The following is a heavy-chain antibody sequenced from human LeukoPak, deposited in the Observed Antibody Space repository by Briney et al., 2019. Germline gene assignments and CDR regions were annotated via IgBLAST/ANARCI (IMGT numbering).Heavy chain of an antibody. V-gene: IGHV4-59*08. CDR1: GGSISSYY. D-gene: IGHD1-14*01. J-gene: IGHJ4*02. CDR2: IYYSGST. Sequence: ASETLSLTCTVSGGSISSYYWSWIRQPPGKGLEWVGYIYYSGSTNYNPSLKSRVTISVDTSKDQFSLNLSSVTAADTAVYYCARSPVAEYYFDYWGQGTLVTVSS. CDR3: ARSPVAEYYFDY.